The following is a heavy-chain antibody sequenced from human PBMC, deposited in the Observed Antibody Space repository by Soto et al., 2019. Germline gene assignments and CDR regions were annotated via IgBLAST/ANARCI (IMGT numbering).Heavy chain of an antibody. J-gene: IGHJ4*02. Sequence: SETLSLTCTVSGGSISSSSYYWGWIRRPPGKGLEWIGSIYYSGSTYYNPSLKSRVTISVDTSKNQFSLKLSSVTAADTAVYYCARTYGGNTFDYWGQGTLVTVSS. V-gene: IGHV4-39*07. CDR3: ARTYGGNTFDY. CDR1: GGSISSSSYY. CDR2: IYYSGST. D-gene: IGHD4-17*01.